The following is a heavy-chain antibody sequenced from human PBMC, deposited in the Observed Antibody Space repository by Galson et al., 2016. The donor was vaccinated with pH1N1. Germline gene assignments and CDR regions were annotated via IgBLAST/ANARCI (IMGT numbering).Heavy chain of an antibody. Sequence: SLRLSCAASGFRFSSYGMHWVRQAPGKGLEWVAGISYDVSDKFYADSVKGRFTISRDNSKNTLYLRMDSLRYDDTAVYYCAKDQSVFDFPIDYWGQGTLVSASS. CDR2: ISYDVSDK. CDR3: AKDQSVFDFPIDY. D-gene: IGHD3-9*01. J-gene: IGHJ4*02. CDR1: GFRFSSYG. V-gene: IGHV3-30*18.